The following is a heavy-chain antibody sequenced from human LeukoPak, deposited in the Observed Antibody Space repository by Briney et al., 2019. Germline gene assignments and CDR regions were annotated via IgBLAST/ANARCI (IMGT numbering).Heavy chain of an antibody. Sequence: SETLSLTCTVSGGSISSGGYYWGWIRQPPGKGLEWIGYIYHSGSTYYNPSLKSRVTISVDRSKNQFSLKLSSVTAADTAVYYCARERGYSSGDAFDIWGQGTMVTVSS. D-gene: IGHD5-18*01. CDR2: IYHSGST. J-gene: IGHJ3*02. CDR3: ARERGYSSGDAFDI. V-gene: IGHV4-30-2*01. CDR1: GGSISSGGYY.